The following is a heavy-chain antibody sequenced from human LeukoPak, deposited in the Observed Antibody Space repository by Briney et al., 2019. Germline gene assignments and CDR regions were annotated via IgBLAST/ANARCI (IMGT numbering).Heavy chain of an antibody. CDR3: ARGARVADYESWFDP. J-gene: IGHJ5*02. CDR1: GGSISCSTYY. CDR2: IYYSGIA. Sequence: SETLSLTCTVSGGSISCSTYYWGWIRQPPGKGLQWFGNIYYSGIAYYNPSLKRRATISVDRSKNQFSLKLKSVTAADTAVYYCARGARVADYESWFDPWGQGTLVTVSS. D-gene: IGHD4-17*01. V-gene: IGHV4-39*01.